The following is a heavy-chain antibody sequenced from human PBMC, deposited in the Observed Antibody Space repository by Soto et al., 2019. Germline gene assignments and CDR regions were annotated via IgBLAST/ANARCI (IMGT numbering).Heavy chain of an antibody. J-gene: IGHJ3*01. CDR1: GYTFTSYY. Sequence: GASVKVSCKASGYTFTSYYMHLVRQAPGQGLEWMGIINPSDGDTSYAQKFQGRVTMTRDTSTTTVYMEVSSLRSEDTAVYYCALNAFDFWGQRTMVTVSS. CDR3: ALNAFDF. CDR2: INPSDGDT. V-gene: IGHV1-46*01.